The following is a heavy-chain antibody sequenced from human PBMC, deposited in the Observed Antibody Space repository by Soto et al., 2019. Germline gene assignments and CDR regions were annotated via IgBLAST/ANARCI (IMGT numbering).Heavy chain of an antibody. V-gene: IGHV3-66*01. D-gene: IGHD6-6*01. CDR2: VHPGGTT. J-gene: IGHJ4*02. CDR3: ARDPPGLGSSSFGF. CDR1: GFTVNSNY. Sequence: GGSLRLSCAASGFTVNSNYMSWFRQAPGKGLECVSVVHPGGTTSYADSVKGRFTVSRDNSKNILYLQMNTLRAEDTAVYYCARDPPGLGSSSFGFWGQGTLVTVSS.